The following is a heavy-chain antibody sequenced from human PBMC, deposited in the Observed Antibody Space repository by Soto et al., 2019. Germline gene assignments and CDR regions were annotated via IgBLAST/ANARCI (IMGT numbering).Heavy chain of an antibody. D-gene: IGHD2-21*01. J-gene: IGHJ3*02. V-gene: IGHV1-18*04. CDR2: ISTSDGNT. Sequence: QVQLVQSGPEVKKPGASVKVSCKASGYTFSNFGISWVRQAPGQGPEWMGWISTSDGNTNYAQRLHERVTMTTDTSTTTAYMELRSLTFDDTAVNYCARWAFASNDWYFGALDIWGQGTLVTVSS. CDR1: GYTFSNFG. CDR3: ARWAFASNDWYFGALDI.